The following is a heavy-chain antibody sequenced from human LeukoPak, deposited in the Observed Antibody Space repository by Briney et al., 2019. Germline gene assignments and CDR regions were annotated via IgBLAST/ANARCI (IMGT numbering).Heavy chain of an antibody. CDR1: GDSVSSNSAA. V-gene: IGHV6-1*01. CDR2: TYYRSKWYN. J-gene: IGHJ3*02. D-gene: IGHD3-10*01. Sequence: SQTLSLTCAISGDSVSSNSAAWNWIRQSPSRGLEWLGRTYYRSKWYNDYAVSVKSRITINPDTSKNQFSLQLNSVTPEDTAVYYCARADGYYGSGSYYTDAFDIWGQGTMVTVSS. CDR3: ARADGYYGSGSYYTDAFDI.